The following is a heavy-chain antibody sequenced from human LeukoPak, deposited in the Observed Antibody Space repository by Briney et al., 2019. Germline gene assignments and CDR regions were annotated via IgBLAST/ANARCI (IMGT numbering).Heavy chain of an antibody. D-gene: IGHD3-22*01. V-gene: IGHV4-4*07. CDR1: GGSFSGYY. CDR3: ARDQYYYDSSGQTIDY. CDR2: IYTSGST. Sequence: PSGTLSLTCAVYGGSFSGYYWSWIRQPAGKGRGWIGRIYTSGSTNYNPSLKSRVAMSVDTSKNQFSLKLSSVTAADTAVYYCARDQYYYDSSGQTIDYWGQGTLVTVSS. J-gene: IGHJ4*02.